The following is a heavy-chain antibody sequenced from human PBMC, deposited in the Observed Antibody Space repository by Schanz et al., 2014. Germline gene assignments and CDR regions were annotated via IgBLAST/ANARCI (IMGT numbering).Heavy chain of an antibody. CDR1: GYSFTDYA. J-gene: IGHJ3*01. Sequence: QVQLVQSGVEAKSPGASVRVSCKASGYSFTDYAIHWVRQAPGQGPEWMGWISAFDDKTDYAQNFQGRLIMTTDTSTTTVYMELRGLRSDDTAVYYCARETTIITGGAFDVWGQGTMVTVSS. CDR3: ARETTIITGGAFDV. CDR2: ISAFDDKT. V-gene: IGHV1-18*01. D-gene: IGHD3-9*01.